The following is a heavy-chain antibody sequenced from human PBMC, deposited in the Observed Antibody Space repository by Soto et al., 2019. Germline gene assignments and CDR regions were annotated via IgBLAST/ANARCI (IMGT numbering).Heavy chain of an antibody. D-gene: IGHD3-9*01. CDR1: GFTFRNYW. J-gene: IGHJ4*02. Sequence: PGGSLRLSCAASGFTFRNYWMHWVRQAPGKGLVWVSRINSDGSTTSYADSVKGRFTISRDNAKNTLSLQMNSLRAEDTAVYYCAREGVLRYFDWFWYYFDYWGQGTLVTVSS. V-gene: IGHV3-74*01. CDR3: AREGVLRYFDWFWYYFDY. CDR2: INSDGSTT.